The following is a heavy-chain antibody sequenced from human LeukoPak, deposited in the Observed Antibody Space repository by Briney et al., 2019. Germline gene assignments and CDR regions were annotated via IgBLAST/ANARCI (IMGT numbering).Heavy chain of an antibody. D-gene: IGHD3-3*01. CDR1: GFTFSSYG. V-gene: IGHV3-30*18. CDR3: AKDMTQFWSGPDY. CDR2: ISYDGSNK. J-gene: IGHJ4*02. Sequence: GGSLRLSCTASGFTFSSYGMHWVRQAPGKGMEWVTVISYDGSNKYFADSVKGRFTISRDNSKNTLFLQMNSLRAEDTAVYYCAKDMTQFWSGPDYWGQGTLVTVSS.